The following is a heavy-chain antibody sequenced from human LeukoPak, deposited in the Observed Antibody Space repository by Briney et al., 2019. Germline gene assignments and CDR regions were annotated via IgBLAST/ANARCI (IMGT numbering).Heavy chain of an antibody. V-gene: IGHV3-48*01. CDR2: ISSSSSTI. CDR3: ARDRYYYDRSGYYASTDV. D-gene: IGHD3-22*01. J-gene: IGHJ6*04. CDR1: GFTFSSYS. Sequence: PGGSLRLSCAASGFTFSSYSMNWVRQAPGKGLEWVSYISSSSSTIYYADSENGRFTISRDNAKNSLYLQTNSLRAEDTAVYYCARDRYYYDRSGYYASTDVWGKGTTVTVSS.